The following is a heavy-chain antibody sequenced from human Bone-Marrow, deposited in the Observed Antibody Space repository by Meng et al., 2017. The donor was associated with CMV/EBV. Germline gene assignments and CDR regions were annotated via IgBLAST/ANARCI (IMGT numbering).Heavy chain of an antibody. V-gene: IGHV1-2*02. CDR3: AREGNYAFDY. CDR1: RYTFNVFY. J-gene: IGHJ4*02. CDR2: INPNSGGT. Sequence: ASVKVSCKASRYTFNVFYMHWVRQAPGQGLEWLGWINPNSGGTNFAQKFQGRVIMTRDTSISTAYMELSRLTSDDTAVYYCAREGNYAFDYWAQGTLVTVSS. D-gene: IGHD1-7*01.